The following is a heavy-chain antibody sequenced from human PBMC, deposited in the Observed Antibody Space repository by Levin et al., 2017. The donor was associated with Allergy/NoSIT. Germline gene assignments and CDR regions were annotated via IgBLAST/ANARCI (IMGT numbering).Heavy chain of an antibody. V-gene: IGHV4-59*01. Sequence: PSETLSLTCTVSGGSISSYYWSWIRQPPGKGLEWIGYIYYSGSTNYNPSLKSRVTISVDTSKNQFSLKLSSVTAADTAVYYCARRIRGSGSYYHYYYYMDVWGKGTTVTVSS. CDR3: ARRIRGSGSYYHYYYYMDV. CDR1: GGSISSYY. D-gene: IGHD3-10*01. J-gene: IGHJ6*03. CDR2: IYYSGST.